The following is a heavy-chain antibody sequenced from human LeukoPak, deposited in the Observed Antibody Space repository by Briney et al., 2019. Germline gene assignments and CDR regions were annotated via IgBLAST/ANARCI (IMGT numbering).Heavy chain of an antibody. CDR1: GGTFSSHA. J-gene: IGHJ4*02. Sequence: SVKVSCKASGGTFSSHAIRWVRQAPGQGLEWVGGLIPVFGTTNYAEKFQGRVTITTDESTRTSYMELRSLKSDDTAVYYCARGKSGYDYGLDHRGQGILVIVSS. D-gene: IGHD5-12*01. V-gene: IGHV1-69*05. CDR3: ARGKSGYDYGLDH. CDR2: LIPVFGTT.